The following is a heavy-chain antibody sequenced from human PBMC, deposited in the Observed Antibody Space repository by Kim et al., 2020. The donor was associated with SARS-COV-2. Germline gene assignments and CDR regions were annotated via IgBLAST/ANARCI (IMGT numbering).Heavy chain of an antibody. Sequence: NYAQKLQGWVTMTRDTSISTAYMELSRLRSDDTAVYYCARDSVGRQFDYWCQGTLVTVSA. J-gene: IGHJ4*02. D-gene: IGHD3-16*01. V-gene: IGHV1-2*04. CDR3: ARDSVGRQFDY.